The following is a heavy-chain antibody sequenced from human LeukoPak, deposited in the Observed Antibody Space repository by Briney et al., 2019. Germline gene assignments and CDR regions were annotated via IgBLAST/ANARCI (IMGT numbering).Heavy chain of an antibody. CDR1: GFTFSIYA. Sequence: GGSLRLSCAASGFTFSIYAMSWVRQAPGKGLEWVSAISGSGGSTYYADSVKGRFTISRDNSKNTLYLQMNSLRAEDTAVYYCAKDWGAEWELLVGWFDPWGQGTLVTVSS. J-gene: IGHJ5*02. D-gene: IGHD1-26*01. CDR2: ISGSGGST. CDR3: AKDWGAEWELLVGWFDP. V-gene: IGHV3-23*01.